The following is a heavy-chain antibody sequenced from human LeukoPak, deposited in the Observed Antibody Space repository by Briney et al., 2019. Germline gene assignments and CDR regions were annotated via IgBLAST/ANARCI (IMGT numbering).Heavy chain of an antibody. V-gene: IGHV4-30-2*01. J-gene: IGHJ2*01. D-gene: IGHD2-2*01. CDR2: IYHSGST. CDR1: GGSISSGGYY. CDR3: ASTIRYCSSTSCYRFWYFDL. Sequence: PSQTLSLTCTVSGGSISSGGYYWSWIRQPPGKGLEWIGYIYHSGSTYYNPSLKSRVTISVDRSKNQFSLKLSSVTAADTAVYYCASTIRYCSSTSCYRFWYFDLWGRGTLVTVSS.